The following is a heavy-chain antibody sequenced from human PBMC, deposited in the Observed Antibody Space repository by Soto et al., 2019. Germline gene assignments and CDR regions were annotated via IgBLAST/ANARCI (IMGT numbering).Heavy chain of an antibody. CDR1: GYTFTSYA. D-gene: IGHD1-26*01. CDR3: AIRVSYSVDCFDP. J-gene: IGHJ5*02. Sequence: QVQLVQSGAEVKKPGASVKVSCKASGYTFTSYAMHWVRQAPGQRLEWMGWINAGNGNTKYSQKFQGRVTITRDTSASAADMELSSLRSEDTAVYYCAIRVSYSVDCFDPWGQGTLVTVSS. V-gene: IGHV1-3*01. CDR2: INAGNGNT.